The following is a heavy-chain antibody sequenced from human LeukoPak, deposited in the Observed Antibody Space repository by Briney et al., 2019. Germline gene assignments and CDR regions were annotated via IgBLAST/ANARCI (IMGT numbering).Heavy chain of an antibody. J-gene: IGHJ4*02. CDR3: ARIPAYYYDSSGNDY. CDR2: IDWDDDK. D-gene: IGHD3-22*01. Sequence: ESGPALVKPTQTLTLTCTFSGFSLSTSGMCVSWIRQPPGKALEWLARIDWDDDKYYSTSLKTRLTISKDTSKYQAVLTMTNMDPVDTATYYCARIPAYYYDSSGNDYWGQGTLVTVSS. CDR1: GFSLSTSGMC. V-gene: IGHV2-70*11.